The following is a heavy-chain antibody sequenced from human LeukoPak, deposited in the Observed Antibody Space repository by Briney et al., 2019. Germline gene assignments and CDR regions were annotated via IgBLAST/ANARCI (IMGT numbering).Heavy chain of an antibody. CDR1: GFTFSSYA. D-gene: IGHD3-16*02. CDR3: AKGGVWGSYRKLDY. CDR2: ISYDGSNK. Sequence: GRSLRLSCAASGFTFSSYAMHWVRQAPGKGLEWVAVISYDGSNKYYADSVKGRFTISRDNSKNTLYLQMNSLRAEDTAVYYCAKGGVWGSYRKLDYWGQGTLVTVSS. J-gene: IGHJ4*02. V-gene: IGHV3-30-3*01.